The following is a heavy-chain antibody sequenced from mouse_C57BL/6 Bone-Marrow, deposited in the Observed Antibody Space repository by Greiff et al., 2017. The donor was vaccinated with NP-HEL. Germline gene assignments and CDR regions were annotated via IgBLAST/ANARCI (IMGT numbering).Heavy chain of an antibody. CDR2: LSSGGSYT. D-gene: IGHD1-1*01. J-gene: IGHJ2*01. V-gene: IGHV5-6*01. CDR1: GFTFSSYG. Sequence: EVKLVESGGDLVKPGGSLKLSCAASGFTFSSYGMSWVRQTPDKRLEWVATLSSGGSYTYYPASVKGRFTISRDNAKNTLYLQMSSLKSEDTAMYYCARHSITTVVATDYWGQGTTLTVSS. CDR3: ARHSITTVVATDY.